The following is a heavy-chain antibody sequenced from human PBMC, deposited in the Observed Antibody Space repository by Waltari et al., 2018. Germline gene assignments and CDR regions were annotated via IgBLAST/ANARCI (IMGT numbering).Heavy chain of an antibody. CDR1: GFTFISYG. D-gene: IGHD3-3*01. CDR2: IRYDGSNK. CDR3: AKASRLFFFDLVDY. Sequence: QVQLVESGGGVVQPGGSLRLSCAASGFTFISYGMHWVRQAPGKGLEWVAFIRYDGSNKYYADSVKGRFTISRDNSKNTLYLQMNSLRAEDTAVYYCAKASRLFFFDLVDYWGQGTLVTVSS. V-gene: IGHV3-30*02. J-gene: IGHJ4*02.